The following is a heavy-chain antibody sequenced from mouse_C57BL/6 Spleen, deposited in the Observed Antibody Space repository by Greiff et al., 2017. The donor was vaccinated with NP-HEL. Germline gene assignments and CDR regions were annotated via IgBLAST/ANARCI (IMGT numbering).Heavy chain of an antibody. D-gene: IGHD2-4*01. CDR3: ARESYDHEGYFDY. V-gene: IGHV3-6*01. CDR1: GYSITSGYY. J-gene: IGHJ2*01. CDR2: ISYDGSN. Sequence: ESGPGLVKPSQSLSLTCSVTGYSITSGYYWNWIRQFPGNKLEWMGYISYDGSNNYNPSLKNRISITRDTSKNQFFLKLNSVTTEDTATYYCARESYDHEGYFDYWGQGTTLTVSS.